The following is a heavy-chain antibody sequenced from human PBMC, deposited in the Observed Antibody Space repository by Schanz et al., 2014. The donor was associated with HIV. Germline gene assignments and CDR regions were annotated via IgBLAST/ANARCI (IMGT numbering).Heavy chain of an antibody. Sequence: QVQLVQSGAEVKKPGSSVKVSCKASGGTFSIYAISWVRQAPGHGLEWMGGIIHIFGTTNYAPKFQGRVTLTRDTTATTVYMELSSLKSEDTAVYYCARTHYSVVSSRAMDVWGQGTTVTVSS. CDR1: GGTFSIYA. CDR2: IIHIFGTT. J-gene: IGHJ6*02. D-gene: IGHD2-15*01. V-gene: IGHV1-69*06. CDR3: ARTHYSVVSSRAMDV.